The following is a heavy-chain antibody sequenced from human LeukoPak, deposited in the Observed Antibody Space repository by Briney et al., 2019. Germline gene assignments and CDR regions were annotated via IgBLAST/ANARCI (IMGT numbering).Heavy chain of an antibody. Sequence: GASVKVSCKASGYTFTGYYVHWVRQAPGQGLEWMGWINPSSGGTNYAQKFQGRVTMTGDTSISTVYMELSRLSSDDTAVYFCAGRPDTAMVPIFDYWGRGTLVTISS. J-gene: IGHJ4*02. CDR2: INPSSGGT. D-gene: IGHD5-18*01. CDR1: GYTFTGYY. CDR3: AGRPDTAMVPIFDY. V-gene: IGHV1-2*02.